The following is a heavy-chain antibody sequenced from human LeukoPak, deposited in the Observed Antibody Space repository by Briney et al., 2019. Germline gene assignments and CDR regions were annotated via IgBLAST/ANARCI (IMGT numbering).Heavy chain of an antibody. CDR1: GGSFSGYY. CDR3: ARGLGYYYDSSGYFDY. Sequence: SETLSLTCAVDGGSFSGYYWSWIRQPPGKGLEWIGEINHSGSTNYNPSLKSRVTISVATSKNQFSLKLSSVTAADTAVYYCARGLGYYYDSSGYFDYWGQGTLVTVSS. CDR2: INHSGST. V-gene: IGHV4-34*01. J-gene: IGHJ4*02. D-gene: IGHD3-22*01.